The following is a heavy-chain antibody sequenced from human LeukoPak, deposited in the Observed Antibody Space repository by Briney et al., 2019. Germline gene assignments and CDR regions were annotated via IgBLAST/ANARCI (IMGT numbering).Heavy chain of an antibody. V-gene: IGHV1-2*02. Sequence: ASVKVSCKASGYTFTGYYMLWVRQAPGQGLEWMGWINPNSGGTNYAQKFQGRVTMTRDTSISTAYMELSRLRSDDTAVYCCASPAATRRGYYYYYYMDVWGKGTTVTVSS. D-gene: IGHD2-15*01. CDR2: INPNSGGT. CDR3: ASPAATRRGYYYYYYMDV. J-gene: IGHJ6*03. CDR1: GYTFTGYY.